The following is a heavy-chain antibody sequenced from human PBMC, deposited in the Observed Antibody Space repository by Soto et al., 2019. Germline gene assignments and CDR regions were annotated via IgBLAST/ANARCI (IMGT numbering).Heavy chain of an antibody. CDR2: IKQDGSEK. J-gene: IGHJ4*02. CDR1: GFTFSSYW. D-gene: IGHD3-22*01. V-gene: IGHV3-7*01. Sequence: PGGSMRLSCAASGFTFSSYWMSWVRQAPGKGLEWVANIKQDGSEKYYVDSVKGRFTISRDNAKNSLYLQMNSLRAEGTAVYYCARGITTRYYYDSSGHFDYWGQGTLVTVSS. CDR3: ARGITTRYYYDSSGHFDY.